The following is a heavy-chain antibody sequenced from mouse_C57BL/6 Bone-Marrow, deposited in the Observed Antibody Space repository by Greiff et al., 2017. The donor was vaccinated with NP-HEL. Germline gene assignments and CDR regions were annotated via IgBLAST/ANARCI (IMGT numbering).Heavy chain of an antibody. D-gene: IGHD2-4*01. V-gene: IGHV1-72*01. CDR1: GYTFTSYW. CDR2: IDPNSGGT. Sequence: KESCKASGYTFTSYWMHWVQQRPGRGLEWIGRIDPNSGGTKYNEKFKSKATLTVDKPSSTAYMQLSSLTSEDSAVYYCAREDYDGWYCDVWGTGTTVTVSS. J-gene: IGHJ1*03. CDR3: AREDYDGWYCDV.